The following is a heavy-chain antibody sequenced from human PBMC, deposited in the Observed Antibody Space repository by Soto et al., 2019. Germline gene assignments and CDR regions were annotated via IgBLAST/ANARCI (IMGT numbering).Heavy chain of an antibody. Sequence: PSETLSLTCTVSGGSISSGGYYWSWIRQHPGKGLEWIGYIYYSGSTYYNPSLKSRVTISVDTSKNQFSLKLSSVTAADTAVYYCARCFSGSNQTPDYWGQGTLVTVSS. CDR3: ARCFSGSNQTPDY. CDR1: GGSISSGGYY. CDR2: IYYSGST. D-gene: IGHD1-26*01. J-gene: IGHJ4*02. V-gene: IGHV4-31*03.